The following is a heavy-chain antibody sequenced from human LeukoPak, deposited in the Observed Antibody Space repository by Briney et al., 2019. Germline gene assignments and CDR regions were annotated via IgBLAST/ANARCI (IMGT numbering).Heavy chain of an antibody. V-gene: IGHV3-53*01. CDR3: ARVDSLNYRPKGADY. CDR2: IYPGGTT. J-gene: IGHJ4*02. D-gene: IGHD1-7*01. CDR1: GLIVTSNY. Sequence: GGSLRLSCAASGLIVTSNYMSWVRQAPGKGLEWVSIIYPGGTTYYEDSVKGRFSISRDHSNNILYLQMNSLSAEDTAVYYCARVDSLNYRPKGADYWGQGTLVTVPS.